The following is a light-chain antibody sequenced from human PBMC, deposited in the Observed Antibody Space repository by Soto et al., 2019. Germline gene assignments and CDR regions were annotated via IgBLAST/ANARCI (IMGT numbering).Light chain of an antibody. CDR1: QGISKN. Sequence: IQMTQSPSSLSASVGDRVTITCQASQGISKNLTWYQQKLGKAPKLLIYDASSLQTGVPSRFSGSGSATHFTFTISSLQPEDIATYYCQQYDNLLPITFGQGTRLEIK. J-gene: IGKJ5*01. CDR3: QQYDNLLPIT. V-gene: IGKV1-33*01. CDR2: DAS.